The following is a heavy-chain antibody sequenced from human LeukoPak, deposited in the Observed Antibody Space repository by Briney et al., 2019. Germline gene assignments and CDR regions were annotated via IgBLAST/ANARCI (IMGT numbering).Heavy chain of an antibody. Sequence: NPSETLSLTCAVYGGSFSGYYWSWIRQPPGKGLQWIGEINHSGSTNYNPSLKSRVTISVDTSKNQFSLNLSSVTAADTAVYYCARSGWYGAYYFDYWGQGTLVTVSS. D-gene: IGHD6-19*01. CDR2: INHSGST. CDR1: GGSFSGYY. J-gene: IGHJ4*02. CDR3: ARSGWYGAYYFDY. V-gene: IGHV4-34*01.